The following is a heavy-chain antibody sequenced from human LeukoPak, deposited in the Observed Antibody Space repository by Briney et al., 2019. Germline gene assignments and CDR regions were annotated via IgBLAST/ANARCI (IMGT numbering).Heavy chain of an antibody. D-gene: IGHD3-3*01. CDR1: GGSISSYY. Sequence: SETLSLTCTVSGGSISSYYWGWIRQPPGKGLEWIGSIYYSGSTYYNPSLKSRVTISVDTSKNQFSLKLSSVTAADTAVYYCARRSYDFWSGYPYNWFDPWGQGTLVTVSS. V-gene: IGHV4-39*01. J-gene: IGHJ5*02. CDR3: ARRSYDFWSGYPYNWFDP. CDR2: IYYSGST.